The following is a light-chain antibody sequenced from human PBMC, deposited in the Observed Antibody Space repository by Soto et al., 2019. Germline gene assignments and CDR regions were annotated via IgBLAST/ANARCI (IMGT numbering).Light chain of an antibody. CDR2: KAA. J-gene: IGKJ2*01. V-gene: IGKV1-5*03. CDR1: QSISSW. Sequence: DIQMTQAPSTLSASVGDRVTITCRASQSISSWLAWYHQKPGKAPKLLIYKAASLESGVPSRFSGSGSGTEFPLTTSRLQPDDFATYYCKHHKSYYLFTFGQGTNLEIK. CDR3: KHHKSYYLFT.